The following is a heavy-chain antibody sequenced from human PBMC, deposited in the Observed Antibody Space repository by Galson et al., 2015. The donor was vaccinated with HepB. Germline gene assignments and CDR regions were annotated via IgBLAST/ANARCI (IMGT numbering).Heavy chain of an antibody. J-gene: IGHJ4*02. D-gene: IGHD3-22*01. CDR3: ARDREDYYDSSGYYLDY. CDR2: IIPIFGTA. Sequence: SVKVSCKASGGTFSSYAISWVRQAPGQGLEWMGGIIPIFGTANYAQKFQGRVTITADESTSTAYMELSSLRSEDTAVYYCARDREDYYDSSGYYLDYWGQGTLVTVSS. V-gene: IGHV1-69*13. CDR1: GGTFSSYA.